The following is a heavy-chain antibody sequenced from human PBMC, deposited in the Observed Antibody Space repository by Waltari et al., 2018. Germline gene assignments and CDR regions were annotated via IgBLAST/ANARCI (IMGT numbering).Heavy chain of an antibody. D-gene: IGHD1-7*01. Sequence: EVLLVESGGGLVQPGGSLRLSCAASGFILSNHAMIWVRQAPGKGRGWVSAMGGRAGNTYYADSVKGRFTISRDNSKNTLYLHMSSLRAEDTAIYYCAKGLLGTTNFDYWGQGTLVTVSS. CDR1: GFILSNHA. CDR3: AKGLLGTTNFDY. CDR2: MGGRAGNT. J-gene: IGHJ4*02. V-gene: IGHV3-23*04.